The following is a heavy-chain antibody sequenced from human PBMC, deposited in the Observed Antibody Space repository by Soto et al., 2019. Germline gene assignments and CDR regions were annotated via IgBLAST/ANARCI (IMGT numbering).Heavy chain of an antibody. J-gene: IGHJ4*02. CDR3: AKDIRGYCSGGSCSTTFDY. V-gene: IGHV3-30*18. CDR1: GFTFSSYG. D-gene: IGHD2-15*01. Sequence: QVQLVESGGGVVQPGRSLRLSCADSGFTFSSYGMHWVRQAPGKGLEWVAVISYDGSNKYYADSVKGRFTISRDNSKNTLYLQMNSLRAEDTAVYYCAKDIRGYCSGGSCSTTFDYWGQGTLVTVSS. CDR2: ISYDGSNK.